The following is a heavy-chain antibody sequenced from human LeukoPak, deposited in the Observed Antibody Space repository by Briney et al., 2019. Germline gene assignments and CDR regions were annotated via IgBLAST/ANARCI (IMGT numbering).Heavy chain of an antibody. CDR2: ISSSSSYI. Sequence: GGSLRLSCTASGFTFSSYSMNWVRQAPGKGLEWVSSISSSSSYIYYADSVKGRLTISRDNAKNSLYLQMNSLRAEDTAVYYCAREGGYSSSWNYFDYWGQGTLVTVSS. D-gene: IGHD6-13*01. CDR1: GFTFSSYS. J-gene: IGHJ4*02. CDR3: AREGGYSSSWNYFDY. V-gene: IGHV3-21*01.